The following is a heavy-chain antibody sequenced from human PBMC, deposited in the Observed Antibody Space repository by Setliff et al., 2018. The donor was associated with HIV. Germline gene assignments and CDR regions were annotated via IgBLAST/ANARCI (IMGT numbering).Heavy chain of an antibody. J-gene: IGHJ3*02. V-gene: IGHV4-31*03. CDR3: ARPRVGDDAFNI. CDR2: IYYSGST. CDR1: GGSISSGGFY. Sequence: TLSLTCTVSGGSISSGGFYWTWIRQHPGKGLEWIGYIYYSGSTYYNPSLKSRLSISLDTSKNQFSLSLTSVTAADTAVYFCARPRVGDDAFNIWSQGTLVTV.